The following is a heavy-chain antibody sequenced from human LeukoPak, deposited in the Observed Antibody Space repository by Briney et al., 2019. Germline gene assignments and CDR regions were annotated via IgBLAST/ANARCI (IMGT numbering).Heavy chain of an antibody. Sequence: GGSLRLSCAASGFTFDDYAMHWVRQAPGKGLEWVSGISWNSGSIGYADSVKGRFTISRDNAKNSLYLQMNSLRAEDTALYYCAKDRSDRAAAGNYYYYYGMDVWGQGTTVTVSS. CDR2: ISWNSGSI. J-gene: IGHJ6*02. D-gene: IGHD6-13*01. V-gene: IGHV3-9*01. CDR1: GFTFDDYA. CDR3: AKDRSDRAAAGNYYYYYGMDV.